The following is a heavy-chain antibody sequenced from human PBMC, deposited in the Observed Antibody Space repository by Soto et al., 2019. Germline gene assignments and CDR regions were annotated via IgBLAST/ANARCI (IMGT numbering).Heavy chain of an antibody. Sequence: SETLSLTCTVCGGSISSYYWSWIRQPAGKGLEWIGRIYTSGSTNYNPSLKSRVTMSVDTSKNQFSLKLSSVTAADTAVYYCARGIYYGANSDSAFDIWGRGTMVTVSS. V-gene: IGHV4-4*07. CDR1: GGSISSYY. D-gene: IGHD4-17*01. CDR2: IYTSGST. CDR3: ARGIYYGANSDSAFDI. J-gene: IGHJ3*02.